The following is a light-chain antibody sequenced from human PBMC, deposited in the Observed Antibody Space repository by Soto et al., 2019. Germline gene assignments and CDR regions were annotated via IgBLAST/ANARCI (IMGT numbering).Light chain of an antibody. J-gene: IGLJ1*01. CDR3: SSYAGSNNLGV. Sequence: QSVLTQPPSASGSPGQSVTNSCTGTSSDVGGYNYVSWYQQHPGKAPKLMIYEVSKRPSGVPVRFSGSKSGNTASLTVSGLQAEDEADYYCSSYAGSNNLGVFGTGTKVTVL. CDR1: SSDVGGYNY. CDR2: EVS. V-gene: IGLV2-8*01.